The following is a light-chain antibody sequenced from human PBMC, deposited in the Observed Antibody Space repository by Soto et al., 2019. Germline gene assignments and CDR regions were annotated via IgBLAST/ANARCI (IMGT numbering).Light chain of an antibody. Sequence: DIQMTQSPSTLSASVGDRVTITCRASQSISNWLAWYQQRPGEAPKLLMYDASTLENWVPSRFSGSGSGTEFTLTISGLRPDDFATYYCQQYNTYSYTFGQATKLEIK. CDR3: QQYNTYSYT. CDR1: QSISNW. V-gene: IGKV1-5*01. CDR2: DAS. J-gene: IGKJ2*01.